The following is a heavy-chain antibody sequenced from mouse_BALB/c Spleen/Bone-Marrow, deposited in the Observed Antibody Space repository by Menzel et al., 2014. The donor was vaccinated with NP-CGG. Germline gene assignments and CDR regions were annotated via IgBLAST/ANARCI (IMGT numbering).Heavy chain of an antibody. Sequence: QVHVKQSGPGLVAPSQSLSITCTVSGFSLTSYDISWIRQPPGKGLEWLGVIWTGGGTNYNSAFMSRLSISKDNSKSQVFLKMNSLQTDDTAIYYCVRVRYFDVWGAGTTVTVSS. CDR2: IWTGGGT. J-gene: IGHJ1*01. CDR1: GFSLTSYD. V-gene: IGHV2-9-2*01. CDR3: VRVRYFDV.